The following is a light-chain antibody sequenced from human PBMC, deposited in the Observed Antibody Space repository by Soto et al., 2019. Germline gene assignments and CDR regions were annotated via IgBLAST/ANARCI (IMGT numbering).Light chain of an antibody. J-gene: IGLJ1*01. V-gene: IGLV2-14*01. CDR3: LSFTSSFTYI. CDR2: EVT. CDR1: SSDVGGYNY. Sequence: LTQPASVSGSPGQSITISCTGTSSDVGGYNYVSWYQHHPGKAPKLMIYEVTNRPSGVSISFSGSKSGTTASLTISGLQAEDEAAYYCLSFTSSFTYIFGTGTKVTVL.